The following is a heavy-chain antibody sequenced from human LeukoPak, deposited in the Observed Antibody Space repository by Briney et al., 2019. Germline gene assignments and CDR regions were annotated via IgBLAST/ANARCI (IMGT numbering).Heavy chain of an antibody. J-gene: IGHJ4*02. Sequence: GGSLRLSCAASGFTFTTYWMSWVRQAPGKGLEWVANIKQDGTEKYYMDSVKGRLTVSRDNAKNSVYLQMNSLRAEDTAVYYCARDGLGSYDYWGQGTLVTVSS. D-gene: IGHD3-10*01. CDR2: IKQDGTEK. CDR3: ARDGLGSYDY. V-gene: IGHV3-7*01. CDR1: GFTFTTYW.